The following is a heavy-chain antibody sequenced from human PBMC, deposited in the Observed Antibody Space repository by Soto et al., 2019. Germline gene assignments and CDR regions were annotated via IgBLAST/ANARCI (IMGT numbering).Heavy chain of an antibody. D-gene: IGHD6-19*01. CDR1: GFTFSSYS. Sequence: GGSLRLSCAASGFTFSSYSMNWVRQAPGKGLEWVSSISSSSSYIYYADSVKGRFTISRDNAKNSLYLQMNSLRAEDTAVYYWLKDRSPGVAGRCASWGQGSFVTGSS. V-gene: IGHV3-21*04. J-gene: IGHJ4*02. CDR2: ISSSSSYI. CDR3: LKDRSPGVAGRCAS.